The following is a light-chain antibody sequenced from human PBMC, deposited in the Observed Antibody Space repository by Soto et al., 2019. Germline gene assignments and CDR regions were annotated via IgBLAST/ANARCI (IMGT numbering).Light chain of an antibody. CDR3: MQALQTLPT. CDR1: QSLLHSNGYNY. V-gene: IGKV2-28*01. CDR2: LGS. J-gene: IGKJ5*01. Sequence: DIVMTQSPLSLPVTPGEPASISCRSSQSLLHSNGYNYLDWYLQKPGQSPQLLIYLGSNRASGVTDRFSGSGSGTDFTLKISRVEAEDVGVYYCMQALQTLPTFGQGTRREIK.